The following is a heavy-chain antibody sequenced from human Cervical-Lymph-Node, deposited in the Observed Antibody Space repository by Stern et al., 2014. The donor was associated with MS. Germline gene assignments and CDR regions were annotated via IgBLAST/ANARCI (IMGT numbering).Heavy chain of an antibody. CDR3: ARDYEDTSMLFDH. CDR2: SSYDVNHK. J-gene: IGHJ4*02. Sequence: QVQLVQSGGAVVQPGRSLRLSCAASGFTFSSYGMHWVRQAPGKGLEWVTVSSYDVNHKSYAASVKGRFTISRDNSKNTLHLQMNSVTPDDTAIYYCARDYEDTSMLFDHWGQGTLVTVSS. V-gene: IGHV3-30*03. D-gene: IGHD2-8*01. CDR1: GFTFSSYG.